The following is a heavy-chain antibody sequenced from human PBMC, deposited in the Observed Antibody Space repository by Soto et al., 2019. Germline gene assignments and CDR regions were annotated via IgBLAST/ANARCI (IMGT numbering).Heavy chain of an antibody. D-gene: IGHD1-26*01. V-gene: IGHV3-30-3*01. CDR2: ISYDGSNK. CDR1: GFTFSSYA. J-gene: IGHJ4*02. CDR3: AREGGSYSFDY. Sequence: GGSLRLSCAASGFTFSSYAMHWVRQAPGKGLEWVAVISYDGSNKYYADSVKGRFTISRDNSKNTLYLQMNSLRAEDTAVYYCAREGGSYSFDYWGQGTLVTVSS.